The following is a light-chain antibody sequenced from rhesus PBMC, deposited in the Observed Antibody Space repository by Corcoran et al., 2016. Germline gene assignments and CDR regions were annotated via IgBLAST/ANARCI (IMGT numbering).Light chain of an antibody. CDR3: QQESNWSLS. CDR2: GAS. J-gene: IGKJ4*01. Sequence: EIVMTQSPTTLSLSPGERATLSCRASQSVGTRLAWYQQKPGQAPRLLIYGASSTVTGIPDRVSGSGSGTDFTLTISSLEPEDVAVYFCQQESNWSLSFGGGTKLELK. V-gene: IGKV3-17*02. CDR1: QSVGTR.